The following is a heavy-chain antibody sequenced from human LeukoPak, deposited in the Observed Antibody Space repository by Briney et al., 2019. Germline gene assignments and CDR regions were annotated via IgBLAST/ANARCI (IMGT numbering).Heavy chain of an antibody. J-gene: IGHJ5*02. Sequence: GASVKVSCKASGYTFTGYYMHWVRQAPGQGLEWMGWINPNSGGTNYAQKFQGRVTMTRDTSISTAYMELSRLRSDDTAMYYCARVGLFDFWTGYNWFDPWGQGTLVTVSS. V-gene: IGHV1-2*02. CDR1: GYTFTGYY. CDR2: INPNSGGT. CDR3: ARVGLFDFWTGYNWFDP. D-gene: IGHD3/OR15-3a*01.